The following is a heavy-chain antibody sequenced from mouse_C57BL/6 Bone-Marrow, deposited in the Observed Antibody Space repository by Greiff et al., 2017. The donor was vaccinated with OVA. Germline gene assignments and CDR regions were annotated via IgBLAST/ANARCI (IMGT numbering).Heavy chain of an antibody. D-gene: IGHD2-4*01. J-gene: IGHJ2*01. V-gene: IGHV1-19*01. CDR1: GYTFTDYY. Sequence: EVQLQRSGPVLVKPGASVKMSCKASGYTFTDYYMNWVKQSHGKSLEWIGVINPYNGGTSYNQKFKGKATLTVDKSSSTAYMELNSLTSEDSAVYYCAREGAHYDYDDSLFDYWGQGTTLTVSS. CDR2: INPYNGGT. CDR3: AREGAHYDYDDSLFDY.